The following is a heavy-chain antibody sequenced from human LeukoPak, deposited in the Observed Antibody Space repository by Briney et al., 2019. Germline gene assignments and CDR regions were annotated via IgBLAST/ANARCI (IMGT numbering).Heavy chain of an antibody. CDR2: ISYDGSNK. CDR1: GFTFSSYA. V-gene: IGHV3-30*04. J-gene: IGHJ6*02. CDR3: AKVPTIVLMVYDGTDYGMDV. Sequence: GGSLRLSCAASGFTFSSYAMHWVRQAPGKGLEWVAVISYDGSNKYYADSVKGRFTISRDNSKNTLYLQMNSLRAEDTAVYYCAKVPTIVLMVYDGTDYGMDVWGQGTTVTVSS. D-gene: IGHD2-8*01.